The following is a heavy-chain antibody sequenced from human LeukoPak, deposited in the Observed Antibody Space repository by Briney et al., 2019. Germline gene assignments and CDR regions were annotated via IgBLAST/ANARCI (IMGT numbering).Heavy chain of an antibody. CDR3: AIDLGYHADSGH. V-gene: IGHV3-66*01. D-gene: IGHD1-26*01. CDR2: IYSGGGT. J-gene: IGHJ4*02. Sequence: GGSLRLSCAVSGFTVSSNYMSWVRQAPGKGLEWVSVIYSGGGTYYADSVKGRFTISRDISKNTVYLQLSSLRAEDTAVYYCAIDLGYHADSGHWGQGTLVTFSS. CDR1: GFTVSSNY.